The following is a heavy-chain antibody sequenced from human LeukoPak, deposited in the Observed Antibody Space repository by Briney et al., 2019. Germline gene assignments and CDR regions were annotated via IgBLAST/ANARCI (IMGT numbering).Heavy chain of an antibody. CDR2: IYHSGST. V-gene: IGHV4-38-2*01. J-gene: IGHJ4*02. CDR3: ARVYYDSSGYPKGFDY. Sequence: SETLSLTCAVYGGSFSGYYWGWIRQPPGKGLEWIGSIYHSGSTYYNPSLKSRVTISVDTSKNQFSLKLSSVTAADTAVYYCARVYYDSSGYPKGFDYWGQGTLVTVSS. CDR1: GGSFSGYY. D-gene: IGHD3-22*01.